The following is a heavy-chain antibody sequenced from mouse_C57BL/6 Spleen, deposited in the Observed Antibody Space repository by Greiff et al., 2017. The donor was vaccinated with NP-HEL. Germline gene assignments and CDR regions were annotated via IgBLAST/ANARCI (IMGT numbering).Heavy chain of an antibody. D-gene: IGHD1-1*01. J-gene: IGHJ2*01. CDR3: ARVTTVVAYYFDY. Sequence: QVQLQQPGAELVKPGASVKLSCKASGYTFTSYWMHWVKQRPGQGLEWIGMIHPNSGRTNYNEKFKSKATLTVDKSYSTAYMQLSSLTSEDSAVYYCARVTTVVAYYFDYWGQGTTLTVSS. V-gene: IGHV1-64*01. CDR2: IHPNSGRT. CDR1: GYTFTSYW.